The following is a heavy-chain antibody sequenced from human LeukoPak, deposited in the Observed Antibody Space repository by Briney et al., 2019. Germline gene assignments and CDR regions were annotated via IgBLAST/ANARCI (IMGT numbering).Heavy chain of an antibody. D-gene: IGHD3-16*02. CDR3: AKGTTFGGVIVANYFDY. V-gene: IGHV3-48*03. Sequence: GGSLRLSCAASGFTFSNYEMNWVRQAPGKGLEWLSYISGNGNTIYYADSVKGRFTISRDNAKNSLYLQMNSLRAEDTAVYYCAKGTTFGGVIVANYFDYWGQGTLVTVSS. CDR2: ISGNGNTI. CDR1: GFTFSNYE. J-gene: IGHJ4*02.